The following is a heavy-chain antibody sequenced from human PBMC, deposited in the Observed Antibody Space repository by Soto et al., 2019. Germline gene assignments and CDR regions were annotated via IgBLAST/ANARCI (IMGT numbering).Heavy chain of an antibody. CDR2: IFSNDEK. J-gene: IGHJ5*02. CDR1: GFSLSNAGLG. D-gene: IGHD6-13*01. CDR3: ASTYSTSWYWFDP. V-gene: IGHV2-26*04. Sequence: QVTVKESGPVLVKPTETLTLTCTVSGFSLSNAGLGVSWIRQPPGKALEWLAHIFSNDEKSYSTSLKSRLTIPKATSKSQVVLTMTNMDPVDTATYYCASTYSTSWYWFDPWGQGTLVTVSS.